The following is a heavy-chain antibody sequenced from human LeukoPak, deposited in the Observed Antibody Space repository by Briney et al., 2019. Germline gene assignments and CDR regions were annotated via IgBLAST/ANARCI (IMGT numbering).Heavy chain of an antibody. CDR1: GYTFTGYY. CDR3: ARPDCSSTSCLNAFDI. J-gene: IGHJ3*02. CDR2: INPNSGGT. D-gene: IGHD2-2*01. V-gene: IGHV1-2*06. Sequence: ASVRVSCKASGYTFTGYYMHWVRQAPGQGLEWMGRINPNSGGTNYAQNFQGRVTMTRDTSISTAYMDLSRLTSDDTAVYYCARPDCSSTSCLNAFDIRGQGTMVTVSS.